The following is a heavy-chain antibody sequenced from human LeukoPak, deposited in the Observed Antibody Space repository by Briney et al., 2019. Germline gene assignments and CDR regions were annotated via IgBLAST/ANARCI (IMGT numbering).Heavy chain of an antibody. CDR1: GFTVSSYW. D-gene: IGHD1-26*01. CDR2: ISSSSSYI. CDR3: AAGGSQTT. Sequence: GGSLRLSCAAPGFTVSSYWMHWVRQAPGKGLEWVSSISSSSSYIYYADSVKGRFTISRDNAKNSLYLQMNSLRAEDTAVYYCAAGGSQTTWGQGTLVTVSS. V-gene: IGHV3-21*01. J-gene: IGHJ5*02.